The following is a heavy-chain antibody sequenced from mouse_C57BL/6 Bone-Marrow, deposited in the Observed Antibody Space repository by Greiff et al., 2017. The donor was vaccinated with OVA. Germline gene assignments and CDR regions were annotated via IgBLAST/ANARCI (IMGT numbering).Heavy chain of an antibody. CDR3: ARSEGYGSSFWFAY. CDR2: IDPSDSET. D-gene: IGHD1-1*01. V-gene: IGHV1-52*01. Sequence: VQLQQSGAELVRPGSSVKLSCKASGYTFTSYWMHWVKQRPIQGLEWIGNIDPSDSETHYNQKFKDKATLTVDKSSSTAYMQLSSLTSEDSAVYYCARSEGYGSSFWFAYWGQGTLVTVSA. J-gene: IGHJ3*01. CDR1: GYTFTSYW.